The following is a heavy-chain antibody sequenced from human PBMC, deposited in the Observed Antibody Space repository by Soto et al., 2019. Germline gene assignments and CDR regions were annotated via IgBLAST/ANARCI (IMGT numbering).Heavy chain of an antibody. V-gene: IGHV1-46*01. Sequence: ASVKVSCKASGYTFTSYYMHWVRRAPGQGLEWMGIINPSGGSTSYAQKFQGRVTMTRDTSTSTVYMELSSLRSEDTAVYYCARGPEGEGYDSSGSGMDVWGQGTTVTVSS. D-gene: IGHD3-22*01. J-gene: IGHJ6*02. CDR1: GYTFTSYY. CDR3: ARGPEGEGYDSSGSGMDV. CDR2: INPSGGST.